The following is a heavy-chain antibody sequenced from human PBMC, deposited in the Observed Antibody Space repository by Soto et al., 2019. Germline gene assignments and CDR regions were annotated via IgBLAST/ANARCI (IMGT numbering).Heavy chain of an antibody. CDR3: ARRTYHISHYYYGMDV. CDR1: GYTFTSYA. D-gene: IGHD2-21*01. Sequence: QVQLVQSGAEVKKPGASVKVSCKASGYTFTSYAMHWVRQAPGQRLEWMGWINAGNGNTKYSQKFQGRVTITRDTSASTAYMELSSLRAEDTAVYYCARRTYHISHYYYGMDVWGQGTTVTVSS. V-gene: IGHV1-3*01. CDR2: INAGNGNT. J-gene: IGHJ6*02.